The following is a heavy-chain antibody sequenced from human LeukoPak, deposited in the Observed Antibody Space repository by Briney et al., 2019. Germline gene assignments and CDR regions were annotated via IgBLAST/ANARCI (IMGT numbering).Heavy chain of an antibody. D-gene: IGHD2-15*01. J-gene: IGHJ6*02. CDR3: AKGVVAATNAAYYGMDV. V-gene: IGHV3-30*18. Sequence: PGRSLRLSCAASGFTFSNYGMHWVRQAPGKGLEWVAVISYDESDKYYADSVKGRLTISRDNSKNPLYLQMNSLRPEDTAVYYCAKGVVAATNAAYYGMDVWGQGTTVTVSS. CDR1: GFTFSNYG. CDR2: ISYDESDK.